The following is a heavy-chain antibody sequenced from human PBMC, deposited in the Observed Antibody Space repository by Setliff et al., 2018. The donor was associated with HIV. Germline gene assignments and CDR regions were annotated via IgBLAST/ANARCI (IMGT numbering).Heavy chain of an antibody. Sequence: PGGSLRLSCGASGFMFSNYAVSWVRQAPGRGLEWVSESGSTTKYADSVKGRFTISRDNSRNTLYLQMSSLRAEDTAVYYCAKTCPGSGCYAFDSWGQGTMVTVSS. CDR1: GFMFSNYA. D-gene: IGHD2-8*02. J-gene: IGHJ3*01. V-gene: IGHV3-23*01. CDR2: SGSTT. CDR3: AKTCPGSGCYAFDS.